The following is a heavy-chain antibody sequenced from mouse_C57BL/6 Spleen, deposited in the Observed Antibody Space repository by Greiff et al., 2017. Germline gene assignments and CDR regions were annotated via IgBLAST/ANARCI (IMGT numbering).Heavy chain of an antibody. D-gene: IGHD2-4*01. Sequence: QVQLQQSGAELARPGASVKLSCKASGYTFTSYGISWVKQRTGQGLEWIGEIYPRSGNTYYNEKFKGKATLTADKSSSTAYMELRSLTSEDSAVYFCARGGDYDYDGFAYWGQGTLVTVSA. J-gene: IGHJ3*01. CDR2: IYPRSGNT. CDR3: ARGGDYDYDGFAY. CDR1: GYTFTSYG. V-gene: IGHV1-81*01.